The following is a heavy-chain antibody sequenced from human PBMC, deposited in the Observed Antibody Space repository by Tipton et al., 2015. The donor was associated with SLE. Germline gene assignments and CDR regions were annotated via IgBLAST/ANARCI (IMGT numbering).Heavy chain of an antibody. CDR1: GFSFSNYS. V-gene: IGHV3-48*01. Sequence: SLRLSCLASGFSFSNYSMNWVRRAPGKGLEWVPYISSSSSTIFYADSVKGRFTISRDNAKNSLYLQMHSLRAEDTAVYYCARSQWLQGPDYWGQGTLVTVSS. CDR2: ISSSSSTI. CDR3: ARSQWLQGPDY. D-gene: IGHD5-12*01. J-gene: IGHJ4*02.